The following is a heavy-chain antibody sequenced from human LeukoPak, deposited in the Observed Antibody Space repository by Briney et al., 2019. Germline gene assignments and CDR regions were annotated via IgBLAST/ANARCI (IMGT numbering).Heavy chain of an antibody. V-gene: IGHV3-74*01. CDR1: GLTFSSHW. Sequence: GGSLRLSCAASGLTFSSHWMHWVRQAPGKGLVWVSRITNDGSSTTYADSVKGRFTISRDNSKNTLYLQMNSLRAEDTAVYYCAKPEYYYDSSGYYYFDYWGQGTLVTVSS. CDR3: AKPEYYYDSSGYYYFDY. J-gene: IGHJ4*02. D-gene: IGHD3-22*01. CDR2: ITNDGSST.